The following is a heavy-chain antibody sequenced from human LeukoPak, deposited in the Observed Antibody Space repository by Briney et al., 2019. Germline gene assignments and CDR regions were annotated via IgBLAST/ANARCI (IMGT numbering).Heavy chain of an antibody. CDR2: IYPGDSDT. CDR3: ARLTTPRSYYDSSGYPDY. D-gene: IGHD3-22*01. Sequence: GESLKISCKGSGYSFTSYWIGWVRQMPGKGLEWMGIIYPGDSDTRYSPSFQGQVTISADKSISTAYLQWSSLKASDTAMYYCARLTTPRSYYDSSGYPDYWGQGTLVTVSS. V-gene: IGHV5-51*01. CDR1: GYSFTSYW. J-gene: IGHJ4*02.